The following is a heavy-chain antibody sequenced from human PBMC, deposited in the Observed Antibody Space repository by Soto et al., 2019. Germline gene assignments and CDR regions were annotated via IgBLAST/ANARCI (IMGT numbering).Heavy chain of an antibody. D-gene: IGHD3-22*01. Sequence: SVKVSCKASGYTFSSYAISWVRQAPGQGLEWMGGIIPIFGTANYAQKFQGRVTITADESTSTAYMELSSLRSEDTAVYYCARDASFGNYYDSSGYYGPFDYWGQGTLVTVSS. J-gene: IGHJ4*02. CDR2: IIPIFGTA. CDR3: ARDASFGNYYDSSGYYGPFDY. V-gene: IGHV1-69*13. CDR1: GYTFSSYA.